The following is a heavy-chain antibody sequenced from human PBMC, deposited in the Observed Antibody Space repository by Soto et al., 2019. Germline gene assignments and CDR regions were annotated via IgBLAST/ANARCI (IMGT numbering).Heavy chain of an antibody. Sequence: SETLSLTCTVSGGSISSSSYYWGWIRQPPGKGLEWIGSIYYSGSTYYNPSLKSRVTISVDTSKSQFSLKLSSVTAADTAVYYCASSSTYYYYYGMDVWGQGTTVTVSS. D-gene: IGHD6-13*01. CDR1: GGSISSSSYY. J-gene: IGHJ6*02. CDR2: IYYSGST. V-gene: IGHV4-39*01. CDR3: ASSSTYYYYYGMDV.